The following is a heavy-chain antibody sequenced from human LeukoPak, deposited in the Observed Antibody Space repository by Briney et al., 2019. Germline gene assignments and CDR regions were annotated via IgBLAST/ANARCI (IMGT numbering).Heavy chain of an antibody. D-gene: IGHD3-22*01. CDR3: ARDRRAGQSGYWFDP. V-gene: IGHV4-59*01. Sequence: SETPSLTCTVSGGSISSYYWSWIRQPPGKGLEWLGYIYYSGSTYYNPSLKSRVTISVDTSKNQFSLKLTSVTAADTAVYYCARDRRAGQSGYWFDPWGQGTLVTVSS. CDR1: GGSISSYY. CDR2: IYYSGST. J-gene: IGHJ5*02.